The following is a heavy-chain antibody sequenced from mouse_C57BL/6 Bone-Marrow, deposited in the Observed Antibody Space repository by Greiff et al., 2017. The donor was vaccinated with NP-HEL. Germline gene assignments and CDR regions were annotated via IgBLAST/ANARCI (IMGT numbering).Heavy chain of an antibody. D-gene: IGHD2-4*01. CDR2: IDPSDSYT. CDR3: ARDYYDYDPWFAY. J-gene: IGHJ3*01. CDR1: GYTFTSYW. V-gene: IGHV1-69*01. Sequence: VQLQQPGAELVMPGASVKLSCKASGYTFTSYWMHWVKQRPGQGLEWIGEIDPSDSYTNYNQKFKGKSTLTVDKSSITAYMQLSSLTSEDSAVYYCARDYYDYDPWFAYWGQGTLVTVSA.